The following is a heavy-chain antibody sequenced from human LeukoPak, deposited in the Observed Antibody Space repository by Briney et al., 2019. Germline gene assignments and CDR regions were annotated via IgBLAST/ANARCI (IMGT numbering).Heavy chain of an antibody. CDR1: GFTFSHHG. CDR3: AKRIQSAMATGY. V-gene: IGHV3-23*01. Sequence: GGSLRLSCAASGFTFSHHGMNWVRQAPGKGLEWVSDVSGSGASTYYADSVRGRFTISRDNSKNTLYLQMNSLRAEDTAVYYCAKRIQSAMATGYWGQGTLVTVSS. J-gene: IGHJ4*02. D-gene: IGHD5-18*01. CDR2: VSGSGAST.